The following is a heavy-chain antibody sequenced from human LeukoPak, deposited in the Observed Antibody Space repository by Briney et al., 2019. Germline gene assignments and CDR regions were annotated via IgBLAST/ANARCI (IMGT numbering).Heavy chain of an antibody. V-gene: IGHV1-2*02. CDR2: INPNSGGT. J-gene: IGHJ4*02. Sequence: ASVNVSCKASGYTFTGYYMHWVRQAPGQGLEWMGWINPNSGGTNYAQKFQGRVTMTRDTSISTAYMELSRLRSDDTAVYYCARDRCTNGVCYDYWGQGTLVTVSS. CDR1: GYTFTGYY. D-gene: IGHD2-8*01. CDR3: ARDRCTNGVCYDY.